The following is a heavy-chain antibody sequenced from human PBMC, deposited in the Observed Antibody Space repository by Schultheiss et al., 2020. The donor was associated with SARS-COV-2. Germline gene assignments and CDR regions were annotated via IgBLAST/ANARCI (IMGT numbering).Heavy chain of an antibody. CDR3: ARGGDYSPMDV. V-gene: IGHV1-69*05. CDR2: IIPIFGTA. D-gene: IGHD2-15*01. CDR1: GFTFTSSA. Sequence: SVKVSCKTSGFTFTSSAVQWVRQAPGQGLEWMGGIIPIFGTANYAQKFQGRVTITRDTSASTAYMELRSLTSDDTAVYYCARGGDYSPMDVWGQGTTVTVSS. J-gene: IGHJ6*02.